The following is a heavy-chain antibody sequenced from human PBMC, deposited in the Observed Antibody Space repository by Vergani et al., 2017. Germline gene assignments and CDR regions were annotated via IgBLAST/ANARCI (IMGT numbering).Heavy chain of an antibody. CDR3: ARTESFILRYFHWAL. CDR2: IYHSGGA. CDR1: GGSLTSSSYY. Sequence: QLHLQESGPGLVKPSETLSLTCTVSGGSLTSSSYYWGWIRHPPGKGLEWIGNIYHSGGAYYNLSLKVRVTISVYTSKNQFSLEVTSVTAADTAIYFCARTESFILRYFHWALWGQGTLVTVSS. J-gene: IGHJ4*02. V-gene: IGHV4-39*01. D-gene: IGHD3-9*01.